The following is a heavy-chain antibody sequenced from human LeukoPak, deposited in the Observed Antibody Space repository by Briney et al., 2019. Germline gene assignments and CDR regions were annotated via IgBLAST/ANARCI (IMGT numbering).Heavy chain of an antibody. Sequence: ASVKVSCKASGDTFSNYAITWVRQAPGQGLEWVGWVSAYNGNTNYAQKLQGRVTMTTDTSTSTAYMELRSLRSDDTAVYYCARDQGGYFDYWGQGTLVTVSS. V-gene: IGHV1-18*01. J-gene: IGHJ4*02. CDR2: VSAYNGNT. CDR3: ARDQGGYFDY. CDR1: GDTFSNYA.